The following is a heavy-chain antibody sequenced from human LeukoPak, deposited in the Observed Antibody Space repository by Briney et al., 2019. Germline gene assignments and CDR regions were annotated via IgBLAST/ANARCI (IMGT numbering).Heavy chain of an antibody. CDR2: ISSSSSYI. V-gene: IGHV3-21*04. J-gene: IGHJ4*02. CDR1: GFTFSSYS. CDR3: AKGKHSSGWPDDFDY. Sequence: GGSLRLSCAASGFTFSSYSMNWVRQAPGKGLEWVSSISSSSSYIYYADSVKGRFTISRDNAKNSLYLQMNSLRAEDTAVYYCAKGKHSSGWPDDFDYWGQGTLVTVSS. D-gene: IGHD6-19*01.